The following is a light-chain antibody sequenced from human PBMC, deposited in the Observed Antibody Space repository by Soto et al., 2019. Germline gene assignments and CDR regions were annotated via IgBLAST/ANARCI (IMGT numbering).Light chain of an antibody. CDR2: ESS. J-gene: IGLJ2*01. CDR3: CSYAGSSSVL. Sequence: QSALTQPASVSGSPGQSITISCTGTSRDVGTYTLVSWYQQYPGKAPKLIIYESSKRPSGVSNRFSASKTGRTASLTISGLQPEDEADYYCCSYAGSSSVLFGGGTKVT. V-gene: IGLV2-23*03. CDR1: SRDVGTYTL.